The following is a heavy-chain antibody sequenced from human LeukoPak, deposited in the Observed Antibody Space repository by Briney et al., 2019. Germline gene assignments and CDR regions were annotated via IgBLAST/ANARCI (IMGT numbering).Heavy chain of an antibody. D-gene: IGHD1-1*01. Sequence: SETLSLTCTVSGGSISSYYWSWIRQPPGKGLEWIGYIYTSGSTNYNPSLKSRVTISVDTSENQFSLKLSSVTAADTAVYYCARGYTTTWFDPWGQGTLVTVSS. V-gene: IGHV4-4*09. J-gene: IGHJ5*02. CDR3: ARGYTTTWFDP. CDR1: GGSISSYY. CDR2: IYTSGST.